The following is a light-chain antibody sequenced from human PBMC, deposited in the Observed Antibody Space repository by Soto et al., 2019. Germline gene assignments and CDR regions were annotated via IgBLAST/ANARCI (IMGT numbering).Light chain of an antibody. CDR1: SSDVGGYDY. V-gene: IGLV2-14*01. Sequence: QSVLAQPASVAGSPGQSIAISCTGTSSDVGGYDYVSWYQQHPGKAPKLIIYEVNNRPSGVSHRFSGSKSGNTASLTISGLQAEDEADYYCSSYTSSSTYAFGSGTRSPS. CDR2: EVN. CDR3: SSYTSSSTYA. J-gene: IGLJ1*01.